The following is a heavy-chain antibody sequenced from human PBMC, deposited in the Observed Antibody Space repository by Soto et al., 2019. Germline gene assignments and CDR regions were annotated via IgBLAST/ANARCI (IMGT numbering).Heavy chain of an antibody. D-gene: IGHD2-2*01. V-gene: IGHV4-34*01. Sequence: KTSETLSLTCAVYGGSFSGYYWSWIRQPPGKGLEWIGEINHSGSTNYNPSLKSQVTISVDTSKNQFSQKLSSVTAADTAVYYCAREHCSSTSCYYFDYWGQGTLVTVSS. CDR3: AREHCSSTSCYYFDY. J-gene: IGHJ4*02. CDR2: INHSGST. CDR1: GGSFSGYY.